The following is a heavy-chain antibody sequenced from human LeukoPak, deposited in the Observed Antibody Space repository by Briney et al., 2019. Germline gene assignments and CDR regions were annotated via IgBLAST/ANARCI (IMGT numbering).Heavy chain of an antibody. CDR2: ISSSGSTI. CDR3: ARVSAIVVVPAARLNMDV. D-gene: IGHD2-2*01. V-gene: IGHV3-48*03. Sequence: SLRLSCAASGFTFSSYEMNWVRQAPGKGLEWVSYISSSGSTIYYADSVKGRFTISRDNAKNSLYLQMNSLRAEDTAVYYCARVSAIVVVPAARLNMDVWGKGTTVTISS. CDR1: GFTFSSYE. J-gene: IGHJ6*03.